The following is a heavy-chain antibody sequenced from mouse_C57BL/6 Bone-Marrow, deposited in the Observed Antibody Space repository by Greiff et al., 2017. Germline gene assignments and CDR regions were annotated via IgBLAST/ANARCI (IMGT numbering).Heavy chain of an antibody. CDR2: IYPRSGNT. J-gene: IGHJ3*01. CDR1: GYTFTSYG. CDR3: ARAYDYPRFAY. V-gene: IGHV1-81*01. D-gene: IGHD2-13*01. Sequence: VKLMESGAELARPGASVKLSCKASGYTFTSYGISWVKQRTGQGLEWIGEIYPRSGNTYYNEKFKGKATLTADKSSSTAYMELRSLTSEDSAVYFCARAYDYPRFAYWGQGTLVTVSA.